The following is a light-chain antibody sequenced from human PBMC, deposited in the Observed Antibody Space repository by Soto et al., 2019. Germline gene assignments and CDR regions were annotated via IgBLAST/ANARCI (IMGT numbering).Light chain of an antibody. CDR3: QQYNNWPEYT. V-gene: IGKV3-15*01. J-gene: IGKJ2*01. CDR1: QSVGTS. Sequence: VVLTQSPGTLSGSPGEGVTLSCRASQSVGTSMAWYQQKPGQAPRLLIFGASTRLPGIPARFSGSGSGTEFTLTITSLQSVDFAVYYCQQYNNWPEYTFGPGTKLEIK. CDR2: GAS.